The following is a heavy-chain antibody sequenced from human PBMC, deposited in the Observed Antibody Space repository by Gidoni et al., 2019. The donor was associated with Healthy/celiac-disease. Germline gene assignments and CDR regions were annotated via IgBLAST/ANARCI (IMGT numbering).Heavy chain of an antibody. CDR1: GGSISSYY. J-gene: IGHJ3*02. V-gene: IGHV4-59*01. CDR3: ARELGSEAFDI. CDR2: IYYSGST. Sequence: QVQLQESGPGLVKPSETLSLTCTVSGGSISSYYWSWIRQPPGKGLEWIGYIYYSGSTNYNPSLKSRVTISVDTSKNQFSLKLSSVTAADTAVYYCARELGSEAFDIWGQGTMVTVSS.